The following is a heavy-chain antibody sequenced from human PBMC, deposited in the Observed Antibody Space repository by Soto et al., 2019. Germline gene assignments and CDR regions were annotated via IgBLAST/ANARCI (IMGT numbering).Heavy chain of an antibody. CDR3: ARGLDSGSPRAHFDD. V-gene: IGHV1-18*01. Sequence: SVQVSCKTSGYPFTSYGISWVRQAPGQGLEWMGWISAYNGNTNYAQKLQGRVTMTTDTSTSTAYMELRSLRSDDTAVYYCARGLDSGSPRAHFDDWGQGTLVTVSS. D-gene: IGHD1-26*01. J-gene: IGHJ4*02. CDR2: ISAYNGNT. CDR1: GYPFTSYG.